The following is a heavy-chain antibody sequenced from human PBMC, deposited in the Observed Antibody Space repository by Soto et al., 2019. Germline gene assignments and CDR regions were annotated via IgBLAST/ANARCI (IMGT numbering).Heavy chain of an antibody. Sequence: QVQLVESGGGLVKPGGSLRLSCAASGFSFSDYSMSWIRQAPGKGLEWVSYISSSGITIYYADSVKGRFTISRDTARNSLYLQMKYLRGEDTAVYYFARDGNYDSSGSYYKPFDYWGQGTLVTVSS. CDR1: GFSFSDYS. CDR2: ISSSGITI. V-gene: IGHV3-11*01. D-gene: IGHD3-22*01. J-gene: IGHJ4*02. CDR3: ARDGNYDSSGSYYKPFDY.